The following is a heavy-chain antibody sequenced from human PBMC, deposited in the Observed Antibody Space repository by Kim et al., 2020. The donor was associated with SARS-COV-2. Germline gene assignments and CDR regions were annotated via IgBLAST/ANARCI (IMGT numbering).Heavy chain of an antibody. J-gene: IGHJ4*02. V-gene: IGHV3-23*01. D-gene: IGHD1-1*01. Sequence: GGSLRLSCAASGFTFSSFAMSWVRQPPGKGLQWVSSLSGNGDVAYYVDSVKGRFTISRDNSKNTLYLQMNSLRAEDTALYYCAKATTGRRPLDFDFWGQG. CDR3: AKATTGRRPLDFDF. CDR2: LSGNGDVA. CDR1: GFTFSSFA.